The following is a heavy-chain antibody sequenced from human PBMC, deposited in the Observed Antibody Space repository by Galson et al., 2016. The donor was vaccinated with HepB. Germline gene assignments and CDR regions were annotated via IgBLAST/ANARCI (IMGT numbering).Heavy chain of an antibody. J-gene: IGHJ6*02. Sequence: TLSLTCTVSGGSINSGGYFWSWLRQLPGKGLEWIGYIYYSGSTYYNPSLMSRVTISLDTSKNQFSLKLSSVTAADTAVYFCARRGPTYYYGMDVWGQGTTVTVSS. CDR1: GGSINSGGYF. V-gene: IGHV4-30-4*08. CDR2: IYYSGST. D-gene: IGHD3-10*01. CDR3: ARRGPTYYYGMDV.